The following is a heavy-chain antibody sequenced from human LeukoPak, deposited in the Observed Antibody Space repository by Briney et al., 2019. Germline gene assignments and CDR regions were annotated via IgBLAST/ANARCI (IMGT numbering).Heavy chain of an antibody. J-gene: IGHJ4*02. Sequence: GGSLRLSCAASGFTFSSYAMNWVRQAPGKGLEWVSYISSSSSTIYYADSVKGRFTISRDNSKNTLYLQMNSLRAEDTAVYYCARVSIETVGYFDYWGQGTLVTVSS. CDR1: GFTFSSYA. CDR2: ISSSSSTI. CDR3: ARVSIETVGYFDY. D-gene: IGHD1-1*01. V-gene: IGHV3-48*01.